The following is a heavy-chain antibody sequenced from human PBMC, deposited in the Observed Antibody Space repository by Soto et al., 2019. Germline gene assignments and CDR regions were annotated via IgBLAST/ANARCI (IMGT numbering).Heavy chain of an antibody. J-gene: IGHJ5*02. D-gene: IGHD6-19*01. V-gene: IGHV4-30-2*01. CDR2: IYQSGVT. CDR3: AGMPYTSGLRFDP. CDR1: GDSYSISTYA. Sequence: SETLSLTCNMSGDSYSISTYAWSWIRQPPGKALQWIGFIYQSGVTSYNPSLASRVSISLDRSNNQCSLKLKSVTAADTAVYFCAGMPYTSGLRFDPWGPGTLVTVSS.